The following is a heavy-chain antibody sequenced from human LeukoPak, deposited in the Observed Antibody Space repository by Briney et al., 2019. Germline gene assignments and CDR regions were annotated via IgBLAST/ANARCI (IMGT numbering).Heavy chain of an antibody. CDR3: ARDSITMVRGVIIKGIDY. Sequence: SVKVSCKVSVGTFSSYAISWVRQAPRQGLEWIGRIIPILGIANYPQKFQGRVTITADKSTSTAYMEVSSLRSEDTGVYFWARDSITMVRGVIIKGIDYWGQGTLVTVSS. D-gene: IGHD3-10*01. CDR2: IIPILGIA. V-gene: IGHV1-69*04. CDR1: VGTFSSYA. J-gene: IGHJ4*02.